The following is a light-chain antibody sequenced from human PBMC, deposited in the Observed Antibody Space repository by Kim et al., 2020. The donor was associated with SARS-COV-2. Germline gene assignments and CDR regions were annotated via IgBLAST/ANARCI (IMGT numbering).Light chain of an antibody. V-gene: IGLV6-57*02. CDR1: SGSIASNY. CDR2: EDN. CDR3: QSYDSNNQGV. J-gene: IGLJ2*01. Sequence: KTVTISFTGSSGSIASNYVQWYQQRPGGAPTTVIYEDNQRPSGVPDRFSGSIDSSSNSASLTISGLKTEDEADYYCQSYDSNNQGVFGGGTQLTVL.